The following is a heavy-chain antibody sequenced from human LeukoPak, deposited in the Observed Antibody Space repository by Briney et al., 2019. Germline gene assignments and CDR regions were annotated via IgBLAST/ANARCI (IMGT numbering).Heavy chain of an antibody. CDR1: GGSITTYY. D-gene: IGHD3-9*01. Sequence: SETLSLTCTVSGGSITTYYWSWIRQPPGKGLEWIGYTHYSGNTNYNPSLKSRVTMSVDTSKNQFSLKLSSVTAADTAVYYCARHVDTNWFDPWGQG. CDR3: ARHVDTNWFDP. V-gene: IGHV4-59*08. J-gene: IGHJ5*02. CDR2: THYSGNT.